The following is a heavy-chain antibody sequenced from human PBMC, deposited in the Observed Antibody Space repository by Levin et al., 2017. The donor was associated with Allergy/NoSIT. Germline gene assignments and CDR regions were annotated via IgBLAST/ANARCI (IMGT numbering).Heavy chain of an antibody. Sequence: HPGGSLRLSCVASGFTFSDSWMTWVRLAPGKGLEWVANIKTDGTEENYVDFVKGRFTISRDNAKDSVYLQMNALRAEDTAVYYCARGGANMLYWGQGTLVTVSP. CDR1: GFTFSDSW. CDR2: IKTDGTEE. CDR3: ARGGANMLY. J-gene: IGHJ4*02. V-gene: IGHV3-7*01. D-gene: IGHD2-8*01.